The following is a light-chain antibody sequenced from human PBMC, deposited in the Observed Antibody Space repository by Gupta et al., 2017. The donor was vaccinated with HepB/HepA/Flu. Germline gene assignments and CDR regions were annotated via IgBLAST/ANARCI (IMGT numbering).Light chain of an antibody. CDR2: LGS. CDR3: SQALETPLT. CDR1: QSLLHSNGYNY. V-gene: IGKV2-28*01. J-gene: IGKJ4*01. Sequence: DIVMTQSPLSLPVTPGEPASISCRSSQSLLHSNGYNYLDWYLQKPGQSPQLLIYLGSNRASAVPDRFSGSGSGTDFTLKIIRVVADDVVVYYCSQALETPLTFGGGTKVEIK.